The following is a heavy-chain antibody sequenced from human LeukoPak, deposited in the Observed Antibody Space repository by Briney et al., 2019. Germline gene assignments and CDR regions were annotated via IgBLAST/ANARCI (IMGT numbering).Heavy chain of an antibody. CDR3: ARAGYCSSTSCPYFDY. J-gene: IGHJ4*02. D-gene: IGHD2-2*01. CDR2: IYYSGST. Sequence: KPSETLSLTCTVSGGSISSYYWSWIRQPPGKGLEWIGYIYYSGSTNYNPSLKSRVTISVDTSKNQFSLKLSSVTAADTAVYYCARAGYCSSTSCPYFDYWGQGTLVTVSS. V-gene: IGHV4-59*12. CDR1: GGSISSYY.